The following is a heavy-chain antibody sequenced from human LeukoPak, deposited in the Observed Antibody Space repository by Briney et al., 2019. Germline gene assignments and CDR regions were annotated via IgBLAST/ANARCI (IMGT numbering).Heavy chain of an antibody. Sequence: ASVKVSFTVSVYTLTELSMHWVRQAPGKGLEWMGGFDPYDGETSYDQKFHGRVTMTEDTSTDTDYLQLRSLRSEDKAVYYCATTLPRSTSSYYYYYYMDVWGKGTTVTVSS. CDR1: VYTLTELS. D-gene: IGHD2-2*01. V-gene: IGHV1-24*01. CDR2: FDPYDGET. CDR3: ATTLPRSTSSYYYYYYMDV. J-gene: IGHJ6*03.